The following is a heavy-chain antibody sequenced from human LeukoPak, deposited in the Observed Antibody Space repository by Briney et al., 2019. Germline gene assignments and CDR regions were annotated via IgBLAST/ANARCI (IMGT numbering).Heavy chain of an antibody. CDR3: ASSNGPSTKSARSLLYCSGGSCYFDY. Sequence: ETLSLTCTVSGGSISSYYWSWIRQPPGKGLEWIGYIYYSGSNNYYPPLESRVTISIETSKNQFSLKLSSVTAEDTAVYYCASSNGPSTKSARSLLYCSGGSCYFDYWGQGTLVTVSS. J-gene: IGHJ4*02. V-gene: IGHV4-59*01. CDR1: GGSISSYY. CDR2: IYYSGSN. D-gene: IGHD2-15*01.